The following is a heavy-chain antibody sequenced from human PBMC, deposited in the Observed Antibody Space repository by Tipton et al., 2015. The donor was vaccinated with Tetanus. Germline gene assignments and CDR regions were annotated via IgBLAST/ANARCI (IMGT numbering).Heavy chain of an antibody. CDR2: IDTSGIT. V-gene: IGHV4-4*07. J-gene: IGHJ4*02. D-gene: IGHD4-17*01. CDR3: ARVFGAYWYYFDY. CDR1: ADSFTNFY. Sequence: TLSLTCTVSADSFTNFYWTWIRQPAGKGLEWIGRIDTSGITNYNPSLKSRVTMSVDTSKNQFSLKLSSVTAADTAVYYCARVFGAYWYYFDYWGQGTLVTVSS.